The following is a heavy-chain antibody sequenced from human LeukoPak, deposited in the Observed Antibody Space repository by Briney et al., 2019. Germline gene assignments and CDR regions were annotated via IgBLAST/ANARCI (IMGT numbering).Heavy chain of an antibody. CDR1: GYSFTTYG. CDR3: ARDRVVVPAAINYYYYMDV. CDR2: ISAYNGNT. V-gene: IGHV1-18*01. J-gene: IGHJ6*03. D-gene: IGHD2-2*02. Sequence: ASVKVSCKASGYSFTTYGISWVRQAPGQGLEWMGWISAYNGNTNYAQKFQGRVTMTRDTSISTAYMELSRLRSDDTAVYYCARDRVVVPAAINYYYYMDVWGKGTTVTVSS.